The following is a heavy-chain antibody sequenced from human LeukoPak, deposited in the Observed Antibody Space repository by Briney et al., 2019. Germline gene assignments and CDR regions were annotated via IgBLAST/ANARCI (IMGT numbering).Heavy chain of an antibody. V-gene: IGHV3-23*01. CDR3: ANFGFSGSTNDS. CDR2: ISCSGGST. CDR1: GFSVSSKY. J-gene: IGHJ5*01. Sequence: GGSLRLSCAASGFSVSSKYMSWVRQAPGKGLEWVAAISCSGGSTYYADSVKGRFTISRDNSKNTLYLQTNRLTAEDKAAYYCANFGFSGSTNDSWGQGTLVTVSS. D-gene: IGHD3-10*01.